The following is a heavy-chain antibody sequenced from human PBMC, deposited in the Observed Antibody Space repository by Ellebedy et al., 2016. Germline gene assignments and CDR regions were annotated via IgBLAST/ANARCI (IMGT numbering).Heavy chain of an antibody. CDR2: ISGSGGST. CDR3: AKREAGGMNYFDY. CDR1: GFTFSSYA. Sequence: GGSLRLXXAASGFTFSSYAMSWVRQAPGKGLEWVSAISGSGGSTYYADSMKGRFTISRDNSKNTLYLQMNSLRAEDTAVYYCAKREAGGMNYFDYWGQGTLVTVSS. J-gene: IGHJ4*02. V-gene: IGHV3-23*01. D-gene: IGHD6-13*01.